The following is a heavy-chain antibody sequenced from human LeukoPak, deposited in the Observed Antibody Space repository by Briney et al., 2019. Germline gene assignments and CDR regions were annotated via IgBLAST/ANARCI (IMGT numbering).Heavy chain of an antibody. J-gene: IGHJ4*02. D-gene: IGHD4-17*01. V-gene: IGHV3-7*01. CDR1: GGTFSSSW. Sequence: GGSLTLSCVASGGTFSSSWMSWVRQAPGKGLEWVANINKSGSKKYYVDSVRGRFTISRDNAKNSLYLQMDGLRVEDTAMYHCATSRSFTTVRQFDLWGEGTVVT. CDR3: ATSRSFTTVRQFDL. CDR2: INKSGSKK.